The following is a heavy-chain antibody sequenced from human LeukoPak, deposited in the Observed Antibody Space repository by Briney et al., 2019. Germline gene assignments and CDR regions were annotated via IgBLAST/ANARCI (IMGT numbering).Heavy chain of an antibody. Sequence: PSETLSLTCDVSAYSISRGYYWGWIRQPPGKGLEWMGSLYHTGSTYYNPSLKSRVTISVDTSKNQFSLKLSSVTAADTAVYYCAREEPYGSRSYGAEYFEHWGQGTLVTVSS. J-gene: IGHJ1*01. CDR1: AYSISRGYY. D-gene: IGHD3-10*01. CDR2: LYHTGST. CDR3: AREEPYGSRSYGAEYFEH. V-gene: IGHV4-38-2*02.